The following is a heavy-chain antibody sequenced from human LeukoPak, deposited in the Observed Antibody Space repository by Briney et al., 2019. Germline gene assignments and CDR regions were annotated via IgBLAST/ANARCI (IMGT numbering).Heavy chain of an antibody. J-gene: IGHJ4*02. CDR3: ARGWNYAFRFDY. CDR2: IDKSGSSI. D-gene: IGHD1-7*01. V-gene: IGHV3-11*04. CDR1: GFTFSDFY. Sequence: GGSLRLSCGASGFTFSDFYMSWIRQAPGKGLEWISYIDKSGSSIHYADSMRGRFTVSRDNAKNLVYLQMNSLRAEDTAVYYCARGWNYAFRFDYWGQGTLVTVSS.